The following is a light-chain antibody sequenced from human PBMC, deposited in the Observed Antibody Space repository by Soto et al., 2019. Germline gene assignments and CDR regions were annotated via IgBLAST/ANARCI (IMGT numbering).Light chain of an antibody. V-gene: IGLV2-14*01. CDR2: DVS. CDR1: SSDVGGYNY. Sequence: QSVLTQPASVSGSPGQPITISCTGTSSDVGGYNYVSWYQQHPGKAPKLMIYDVSNRPSGVSNRFSGSKSGNTASLTISGRQAEDEADYYCSSYTSSSTLFGGGTKLTVL. J-gene: IGLJ2*01. CDR3: SSYTSSSTL.